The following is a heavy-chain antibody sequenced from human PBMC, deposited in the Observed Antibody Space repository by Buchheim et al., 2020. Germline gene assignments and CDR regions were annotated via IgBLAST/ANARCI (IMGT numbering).Heavy chain of an antibody. Sequence: QVQLVESGGGLVKPGGSLRLSCAASGFSFRDSYMSWIRQAPGKGLEWLSYISSSGRTIHYADSVKSRFTISRDTAKNSLYLQMNSLRAEDTAVYYCARVDYAAGVLYFDHWGRGTL. CDR2: ISSSGRTI. CDR3: ARVDYAAGVLYFDH. CDR1: GFSFRDSY. J-gene: IGHJ4*02. V-gene: IGHV3-11*01. D-gene: IGHD3-10*01.